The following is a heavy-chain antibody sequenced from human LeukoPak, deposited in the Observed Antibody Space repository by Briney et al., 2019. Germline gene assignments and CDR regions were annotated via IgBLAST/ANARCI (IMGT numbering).Heavy chain of an antibody. D-gene: IGHD2-21*02. CDR3: AKDGDDFVSYFDY. Sequence: GGSLRLSCAASGFTLSTYAMAWVRQAPGKGLEWVSGITASGATTYYADSVKGRFTISRDSSKNTLDLHMNSLSAEDTAVYYCAKDGDDFVSYFDYWGQGTLVTVSS. V-gene: IGHV3-23*01. J-gene: IGHJ4*02. CDR1: GFTLSTYA. CDR2: ITASGATT.